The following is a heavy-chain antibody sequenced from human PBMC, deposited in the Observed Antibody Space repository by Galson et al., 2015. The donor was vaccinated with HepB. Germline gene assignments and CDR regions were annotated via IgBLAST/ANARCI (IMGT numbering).Heavy chain of an antibody. D-gene: IGHD6-19*01. CDR3: ARHSNGESIAVAGYDY. V-gene: IGHV5-51*01. Sequence: QSGAEVKKPGESLKISCKGSGYSFTSYRIGWVRQMPGKGLEWMGIIYPGDSDTRYSPSFQGQVTISADKSISTAYLQWSSLKASDTAMYYCARHSNGESIAVAGYDYWGQGTLVTVSS. J-gene: IGHJ4*02. CDR1: GYSFTSYR. CDR2: IYPGDSDT.